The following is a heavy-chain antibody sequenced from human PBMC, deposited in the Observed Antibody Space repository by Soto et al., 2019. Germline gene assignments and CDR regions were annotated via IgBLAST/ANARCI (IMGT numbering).Heavy chain of an antibody. V-gene: IGHV3-23*01. J-gene: IGHJ4*02. Sequence: EVQLLESGGGLVQPGGSLRLSCAASGFTFSSYAMSWVRQAPGKGLEWVSAISGSGGSTYYADSVKGRFTISRDNSKNTXXLQMISLRAGATAVYYCAKGRGYCSSTSGDVGSEYWGQGTLVTGSS. CDR2: ISGSGGST. CDR1: GFTFSSYA. CDR3: AKGRGYCSSTSGDVGSEY. D-gene: IGHD2-2*01.